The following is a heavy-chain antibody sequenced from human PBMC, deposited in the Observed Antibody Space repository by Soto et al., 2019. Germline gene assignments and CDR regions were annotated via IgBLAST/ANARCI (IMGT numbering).Heavy chain of an antibody. D-gene: IGHD6-13*01. V-gene: IGHV5-51*01. J-gene: IGHJ6*02. CDR2: IYPGDSDT. CDR1: GYSFTSYW. Sequence: PGESLKISCKGSGYSFTSYWIGWVRQMPGKGLESMGIIYPGDSDTRYSPSFQGQVTISADKSISTAYLQWSSLKASDTAMYYCARTAAAGKYYYGMDVWGQGTTVTVPS. CDR3: ARTAAAGKYYYGMDV.